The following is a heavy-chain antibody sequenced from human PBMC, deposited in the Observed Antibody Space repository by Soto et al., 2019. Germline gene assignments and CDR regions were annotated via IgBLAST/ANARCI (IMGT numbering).Heavy chain of an antibody. CDR2: ISGSGGDT. D-gene: IGHD3-22*01. J-gene: IGHJ6*02. CDR1: GFALSRYV. CDR3: AKGLDNYNDHV. Sequence: EVQLLESGGGLVQAGGSLRLSCAASGFALSRYVMTWVRQTPGKGLEWVSHISGSGGDTYYADSVKGRFTISGDNSKNTLHLQMNSLRADDTAVYYCAKGLDNYNDHVWGLGSTVTVSS. V-gene: IGHV3-23*01.